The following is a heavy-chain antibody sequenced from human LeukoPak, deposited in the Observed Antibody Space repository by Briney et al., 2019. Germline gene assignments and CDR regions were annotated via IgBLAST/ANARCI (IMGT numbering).Heavy chain of an antibody. J-gene: IGHJ6*04. CDR1: GYTFTGYY. Sequence: ASVKVSCKASGYTFTGYYMHWVRQAPGQGLEWMGWINPNSGGTNYAQKFQGWVTMTRDTSISTAYMELSRLRSDDTAVYYCARERSCVTMARGVIGYYGMDVWGKGTTVTVSS. CDR2: INPNSGGT. CDR3: ARERSCVTMARGVIGYYGMDV. V-gene: IGHV1-2*04. D-gene: IGHD3-10*01.